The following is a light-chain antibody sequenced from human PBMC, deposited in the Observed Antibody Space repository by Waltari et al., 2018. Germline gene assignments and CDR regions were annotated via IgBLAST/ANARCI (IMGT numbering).Light chain of an antibody. CDR3: QVWDSSWV. Sequence: SYELTQPPSVSVALGQTATIPCGGNHIGQKNVHWYQQKAGQAPVLVIYRDSNRPSGIPERFSGSNSRNAATLTISRVQADDAADYYCQVWDSSWVFGGGSKLTVL. J-gene: IGLJ3*02. CDR1: HIGQKN. CDR2: RDS. V-gene: IGLV3-9*01.